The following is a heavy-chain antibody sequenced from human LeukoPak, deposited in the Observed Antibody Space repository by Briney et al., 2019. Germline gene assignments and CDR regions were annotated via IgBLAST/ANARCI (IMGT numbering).Heavy chain of an antibody. V-gene: IGHV3-23*01. Sequence: AGGSLRLSCAASGFTFSSYAMSWVRQAPGKGLEWVSAISGSGGSTYYADSVKGRSTISRDNSKNTLYLQMNSLRAEDTAVYYCAKTKGSGSYFNWFDPWGQGTLVTVSS. CDR2: ISGSGGST. D-gene: IGHD3-10*01. CDR1: GFTFSSYA. J-gene: IGHJ5*02. CDR3: AKTKGSGSYFNWFDP.